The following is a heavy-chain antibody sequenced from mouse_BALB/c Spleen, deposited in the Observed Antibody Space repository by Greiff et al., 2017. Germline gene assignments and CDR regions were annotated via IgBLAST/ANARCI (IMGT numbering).Heavy chain of an antibody. CDR1: GYTFTDYA. D-gene: IGHD2-4*01. Sequence: LQESGAELVRPGVSVKISCKGSGYTFTDYAMHWVKQSHAKSLEWIGVISTYYGDASYNQKFKGKATMTVDKSSSTAYMELARLTSEDSAIYYCARGLPLYYAMDYWGQGTSVTVSS. CDR2: ISTYYGDA. V-gene: IGHV1S137*01. CDR3: ARGLPLYYAMDY. J-gene: IGHJ4*01.